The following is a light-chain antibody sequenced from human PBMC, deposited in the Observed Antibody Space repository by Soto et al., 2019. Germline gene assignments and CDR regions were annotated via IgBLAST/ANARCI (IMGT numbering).Light chain of an antibody. V-gene: IGKV1-39*01. CDR1: QTIDRY. Sequence: IQMTQSPSSLSASVGDTVTITCRASQTIDRYLNWFQQKSGQAPKLLMNAASTLRSGVPSRFSASGSGTDFTLTISSLQTEDYATYYCQQSYNAPFIFGPGTKVDIK. CDR3: QQSYNAPFI. J-gene: IGKJ3*01. CDR2: AAS.